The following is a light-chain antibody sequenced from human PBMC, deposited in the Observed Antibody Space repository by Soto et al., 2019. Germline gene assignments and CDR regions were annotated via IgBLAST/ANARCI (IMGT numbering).Light chain of an antibody. J-gene: IGLJ1*01. CDR3: SSYTRSSTYV. V-gene: IGLV2-14*01. Sequence: QSALTQSASVSGSPGQSITISCTGTSSDIGAYDYVSWFQQHPGKAPKLLIYDVTNRPSGVSNRFSGSKSGNTASLTISGLQADDEADYYCSSYTRSSTYVFGIGTKLTVL. CDR1: SSDIGAYDY. CDR2: DVT.